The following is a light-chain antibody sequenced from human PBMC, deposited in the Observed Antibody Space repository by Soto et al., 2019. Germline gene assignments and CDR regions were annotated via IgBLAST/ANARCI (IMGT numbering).Light chain of an antibody. CDR2: EDI. J-gene: IGLJ3*02. Sequence: QSVLTQPASVSGSPGQSITISCTGTSSDVGSYDLVSWYQQHPGKAPKLMIYEDIRRPSGISNRFSGSKSGNTASLTISGVQAEDGADYYCCSYAGGTTFVVFGGGTKLTVL. V-gene: IGLV2-23*02. CDR1: SSDVGSYDL. CDR3: CSYAGGTTFVV.